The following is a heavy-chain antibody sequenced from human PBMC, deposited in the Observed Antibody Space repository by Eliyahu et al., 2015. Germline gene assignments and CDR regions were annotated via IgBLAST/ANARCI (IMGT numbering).Heavy chain of an antibody. Sequence: QVQLQQWGAGLLKPSETLSLTCAVYGGSFSGYYWSWIRQPPGKGLEWIGEINHSGSTKYNPSLKSRVTISVDTSKNQLSLKLSSVTAADTAVYYCAREIIQAGFIWFDPWGQGTLVTVSS. CDR1: GGSFSGYY. D-gene: IGHD3-3*01. J-gene: IGHJ5*02. V-gene: IGHV4-34*01. CDR3: AREIIQAGFIWFDP. CDR2: INHSGST.